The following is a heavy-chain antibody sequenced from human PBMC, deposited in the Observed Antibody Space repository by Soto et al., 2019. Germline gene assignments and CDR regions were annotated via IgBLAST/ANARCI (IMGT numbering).Heavy chain of an antibody. CDR1: GFTFSSYA. CDR2: ISSDGSNK. J-gene: IGHJ4*02. Sequence: QVQLGESGGGVDQPGGSLTLSCAASGFTFSSYAIHWVRQAPGKGLEWVAVISSDGSNKYSADSVKGRFTISRDNSKNTVYLQMNSLRAGGTAVYYCARDVHLQWLVPVGDYWGQGTLVTVSS. D-gene: IGHD6-19*01. CDR3: ARDVHLQWLVPVGDY. V-gene: IGHV3-30-3*01.